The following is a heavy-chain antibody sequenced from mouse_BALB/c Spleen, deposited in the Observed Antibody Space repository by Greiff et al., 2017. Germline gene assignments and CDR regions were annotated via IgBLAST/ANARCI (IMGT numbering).Heavy chain of an antibody. CDR1: GDSITSGY. Sequence: EVKLLESGPSLVKPSQTLSLTCSVTGDSITSGYWNWIRKFPGNKLEYMGYISYSGSTYYNPSLKSRISITRDTSKNQYYLQLNSVTTEDTATYYCATDGYASPLFAYWGQGTLVTVSA. J-gene: IGHJ3*01. D-gene: IGHD2-3*01. V-gene: IGHV3-8*02. CDR2: ISYSGST. CDR3: ATDGYASPLFAY.